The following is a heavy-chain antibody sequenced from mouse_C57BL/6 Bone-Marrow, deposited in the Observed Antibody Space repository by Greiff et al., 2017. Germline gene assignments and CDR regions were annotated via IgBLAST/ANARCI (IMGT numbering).Heavy chain of an antibody. J-gene: IGHJ3*01. CDR2: INPYNGGT. CDR1: GYTFTDYY. CDR3: ARNGWFAY. Sequence: VQLKESGPVLVKPGASVKMSCKASGYTFTDYYMNWVKQSHGKSLEWIGVINPYNGGTSYNQKFKGKATLTVDKSSSTAYMELNSRTAEDSAVYYCARNGWFAYWGQGTLVTVSA. V-gene: IGHV1-19*01.